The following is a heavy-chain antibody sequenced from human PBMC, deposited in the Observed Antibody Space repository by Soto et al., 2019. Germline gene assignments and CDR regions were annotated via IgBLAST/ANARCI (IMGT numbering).Heavy chain of an antibody. V-gene: IGHV1-3*01. Sequence: ASVKVSCKASGYTFTSYAMHWVRQASGQRLEWMGWINAGNGNTKYSQNFQGRVTITRDTSASTAYMELSSLRSEDTAVYYCARDVAAAGISYIQHWGQGTLVTVSS. J-gene: IGHJ1*01. CDR2: INAGNGNT. CDR3: ARDVAAAGISYIQH. D-gene: IGHD6-13*01. CDR1: GYTFTSYA.